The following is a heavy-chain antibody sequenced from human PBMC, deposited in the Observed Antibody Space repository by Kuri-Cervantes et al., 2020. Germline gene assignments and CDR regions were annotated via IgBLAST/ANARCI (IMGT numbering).Heavy chain of an antibody. CDR1: GYTFTSYD. V-gene: IGHV1-8*01. Sequence: ASVKVSCKASGYTFTSYDINWVRQATGQGLEWMGWMNPNSGNTGYAQKFQGRVTMTRNTSISTAYMELSSLRSEDMAVYYCARDRCSSTSCYYYYYGMDVWGQGTTVTVSS. CDR3: ARDRCSSTSCYYYYYGMDV. CDR2: MNPNSGNT. J-gene: IGHJ6*02. D-gene: IGHD2-2*01.